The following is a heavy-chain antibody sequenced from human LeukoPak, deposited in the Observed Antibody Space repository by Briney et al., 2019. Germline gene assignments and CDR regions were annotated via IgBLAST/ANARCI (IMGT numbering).Heavy chain of an antibody. D-gene: IGHD1-26*01. CDR3: AKDVRVGGGGMDV. J-gene: IGHJ6*01. CDR1: GFTFSSYA. V-gene: IGHV3-23*01. CDR2: ISDSGANK. Sequence: GGSLRLSCAASGFTFSSYAMTWVRQAPGKGLEWVSLISDSGANKHYADSVKGRFTISRDNSKNTVSLQMNSLRAEDTAVYYCAKDVRVGGGGMDVWGQGTPVTVSS.